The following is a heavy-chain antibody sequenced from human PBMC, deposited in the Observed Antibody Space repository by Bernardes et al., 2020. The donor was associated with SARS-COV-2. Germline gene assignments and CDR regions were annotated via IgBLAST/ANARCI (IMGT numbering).Heavy chain of an antibody. CDR3: AREDYYDSRVGYYGMDV. CDR1: GFTFSDYY. J-gene: IGHJ6*04. D-gene: IGHD3-22*01. Sequence: GGSLRLSCAASGFTFSDYYMSWIRQAPGKGLEWVSYISSSGSTIYYADSVKGRFTISRDNAKNSLYLQMNSLRAEDTAVYYCAREDYYDSRVGYYGMDVWGKGTTVTVSS. V-gene: IGHV3-11*01. CDR2: ISSSGSTI.